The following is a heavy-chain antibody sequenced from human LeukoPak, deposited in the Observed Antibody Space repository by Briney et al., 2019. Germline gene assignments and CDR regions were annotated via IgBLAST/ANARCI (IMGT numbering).Heavy chain of an antibody. CDR1: GFTVSSNY. Sequence: GGSLRLSCAASGFTVSSNYMSWVRQAPGKGLEWVSYISSSGSTIYYADSVKGRFTISRDNAKNSLYLQMNSLRAEDTAVYYCARDGAIFGVVTAYYYYCGMDVWGQGTTVTVSS. D-gene: IGHD3-3*01. CDR2: ISSSGSTI. V-gene: IGHV3-11*04. CDR3: ARDGAIFGVVTAYYYYCGMDV. J-gene: IGHJ6*02.